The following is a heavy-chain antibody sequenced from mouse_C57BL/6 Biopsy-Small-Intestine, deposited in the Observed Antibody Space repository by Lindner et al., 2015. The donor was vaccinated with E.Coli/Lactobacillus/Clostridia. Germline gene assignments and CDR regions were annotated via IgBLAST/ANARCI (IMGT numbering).Heavy chain of an antibody. CDR1: GYTFTNYW. Sequence: VQLQESGAELVRPGSSVKMSCKASGYTFTNYWIGWAKQRPGHGLEWIGDIYPGGGYTNYNEKFKGKASLTADKSSSTAYMQFSSLTSEDSAIYYCARCLDYFDYWGQGTTLTVSS. V-gene: IGHV1-63*01. J-gene: IGHJ2*01. CDR3: ARCLDYFDY. CDR2: IYPGGGYT.